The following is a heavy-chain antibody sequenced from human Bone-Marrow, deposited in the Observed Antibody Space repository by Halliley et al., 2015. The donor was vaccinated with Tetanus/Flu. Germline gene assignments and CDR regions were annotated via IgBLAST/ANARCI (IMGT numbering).Heavy chain of an antibody. CDR3: ARDGYYDSSGYYYDL. V-gene: IGHV1-18*03. CDR1: SYSFSSHG. D-gene: IGHD3-22*01. J-gene: IGHJ2*01. Sequence: QVQLVQSGAEVKKPGASVKVSCKASSYSFSSHGISWVRQAPGQGLEWMGWISGYNGNTDYARKFQGRVTMTADTSTSTAYMELRSLTSDDMAVYYCARDGYYDSSGYYYDLWGRGTLVTVSS. CDR2: ISGYNGNT.